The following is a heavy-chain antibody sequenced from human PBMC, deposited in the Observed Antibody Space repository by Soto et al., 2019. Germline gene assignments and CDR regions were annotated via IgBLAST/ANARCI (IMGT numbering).Heavy chain of an antibody. V-gene: IGHV4-61*01. J-gene: IGHJ5*01. CDR3: AGLNWNYYCDP. CDR2: IYHSGST. Sequence: SETLSLTCTVSGGSVRDGSYYWAWLRHPPGKGLEWIGHIYHSGSTIYNPSLKSRVTISIDTSKSQFSLNLNSMTAADTAVYYCAGLNWNYYCDPWGEGTLV. CDR1: GGSVRDGSYY. D-gene: IGHD1-7*01.